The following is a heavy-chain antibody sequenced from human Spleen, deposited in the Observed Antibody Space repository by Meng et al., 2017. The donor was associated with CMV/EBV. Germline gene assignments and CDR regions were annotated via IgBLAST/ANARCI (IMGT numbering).Heavy chain of an antibody. CDR3: ARVVSGTNDNFDI. CDR1: GGSINSHS. Sequence: CTVSGGSINSHSWTWIRQPPGKTLEWIGYIYYRGTTNYSPSLRGRVTISVDTSKNQLSLKLGSVTTADTALYYCARVVSGTNDNFDIWGQGTMVTVSS. V-gene: IGHV4-59*11. J-gene: IGHJ3*02. CDR2: IYYRGTT. D-gene: IGHD1-1*01.